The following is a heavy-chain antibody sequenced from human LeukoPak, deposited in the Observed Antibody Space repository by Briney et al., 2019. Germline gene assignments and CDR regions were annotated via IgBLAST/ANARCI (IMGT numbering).Heavy chain of an antibody. Sequence: ASVKVSCKTSGYTFTSYYMYWVRQAPGQGLEWVGIINSSGGSTTYAQKFQGRVTMTRDTSTTTVYMELSSLRSEDTAAYYCAREHEFWSGQISDYWGQGTLVTVSS. CDR1: GYTFTSYY. CDR2: INSSGGST. V-gene: IGHV1-46*01. CDR3: AREHEFWSGQISDY. J-gene: IGHJ4*02. D-gene: IGHD3-3*01.